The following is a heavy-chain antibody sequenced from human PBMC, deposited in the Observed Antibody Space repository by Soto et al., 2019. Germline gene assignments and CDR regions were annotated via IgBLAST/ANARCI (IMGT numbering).Heavy chain of an antibody. D-gene: IGHD6-13*01. Sequence: SVKVSCKASGGTFSSYAISWVRQAPGQGLEWMGGIIPIFGTANYAQKFQGRVTITADESTSTAYMELSSLRSEDTAVYYCARFVFNQDDSSSWYSYYYYGMDVYGQGTKVTVSS. CDR2: IIPIFGTA. J-gene: IGHJ6*02. V-gene: IGHV1-69*13. CDR3: ARFVFNQDDSSSWYSYYYYGMDV. CDR1: GGTFSSYA.